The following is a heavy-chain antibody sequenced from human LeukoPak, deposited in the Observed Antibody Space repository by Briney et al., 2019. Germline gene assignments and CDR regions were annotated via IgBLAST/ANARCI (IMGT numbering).Heavy chain of an antibody. Sequence: GRTLRLSPAASGFTFSSYAMSCVPGPPGTGLEWVSVIYGDGGTSYADSVKGQFTLSRDTSKNTVYLQKNSLRGEHTAKYYCARAETTEGSYWGQGTLVTVSS. D-gene: IGHD1-1*01. CDR2: IYGDGGT. CDR3: ARAETTEGSY. V-gene: IGHV3-53*01. CDR1: GFTFSSYA. J-gene: IGHJ4*02.